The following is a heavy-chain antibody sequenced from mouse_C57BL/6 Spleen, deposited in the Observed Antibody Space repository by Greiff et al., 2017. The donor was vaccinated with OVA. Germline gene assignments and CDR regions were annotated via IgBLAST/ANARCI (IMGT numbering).Heavy chain of an antibody. CDR2: IPPNSGST. J-gene: IGHJ3*01. CDR3: ARGDDGNYAGFAY. V-gene: IGHV1-64*01. Sequence: VQLQQPGAELVKPGASVKLSCKASGYTFTSYWMHWVKQRPGQGLEWIGMIPPNSGSTNYNEKFKSKATLTVDKASSTAYMQLSSLTSEDSAVYYCARGDDGNYAGFAYWGQGTLVTVSA. D-gene: IGHD2-1*01. CDR1: GYTFTSYW.